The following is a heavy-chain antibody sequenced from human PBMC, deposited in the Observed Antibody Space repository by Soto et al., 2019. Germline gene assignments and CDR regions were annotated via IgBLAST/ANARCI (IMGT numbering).Heavy chain of an antibody. CDR2: IGGSGGNR. CDR3: ARVASDYINSVDH. J-gene: IGHJ4*02. CDR1: GFTFNAYA. D-gene: IGHD4-4*01. V-gene: IGHV3-23*01. Sequence: EVQLLESGGGLVQPGGSLRLSCAASGFTFNAYAMTWVRQAPGKGLEWVSAIGGSGGNRYYAASVRGRFTISRDNSKVTVDLQRNSLRVEDTAVYYCARVASDYINSVDHWGQGILVSVSS.